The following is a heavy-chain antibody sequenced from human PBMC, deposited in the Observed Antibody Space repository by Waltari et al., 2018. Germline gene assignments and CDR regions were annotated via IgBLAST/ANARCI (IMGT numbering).Heavy chain of an antibody. CDR3: ARAPCSGGSCYYLTLSYWYFDL. D-gene: IGHD2-15*01. Sequence: VQLLESGGGLVQPGGSLRLSCAASGFTFSSYAMSWVRQAPGQGLEWMGRIIPIFGTANYAQKFQGRVTITADKSTSTAYMELSSLRSEDTAVYYCARAPCSGGSCYYLTLSYWYFDLWGRGTLVTVSS. CDR1: GFTFSSYA. CDR2: IIPIFGTA. V-gene: IGHV1-69*06. J-gene: IGHJ2*01.